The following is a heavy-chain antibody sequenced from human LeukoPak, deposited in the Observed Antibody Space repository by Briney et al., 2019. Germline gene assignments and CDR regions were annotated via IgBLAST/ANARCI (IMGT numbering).Heavy chain of an antibody. CDR2: INPNSGGT. CDR3: ARAADSSGYYHADY. V-gene: IGHV1-2*02. J-gene: IGHJ4*02. CDR1: GYTFTGYY. D-gene: IGHD3-22*01. Sequence: ASVKVSCKASGYTFTGYYMHWVRQAPGQGLEWMGWINPNSGGTNYAQKFQGRVTMTRDTSISTAYMELSRLRSDDTAVYYCARAADSSGYYHADYWGQGTLVTVSS.